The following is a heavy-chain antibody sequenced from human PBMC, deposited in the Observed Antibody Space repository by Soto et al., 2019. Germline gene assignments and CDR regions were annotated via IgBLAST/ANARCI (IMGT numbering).Heavy chain of an antibody. V-gene: IGHV3-48*01. CDR1: GFTFSSHW. CDR2: IMPGSSHI. CDR3: ARLYDSSDLGYYYGMDV. Sequence: GGSLRLSCAASGFTFSSHWMNWVRQAPGKGLEWVSYIMPGSSHIFYADSVKGRFTISRDNAENSLYLQMNSLRAEDTAVYYCARLYDSSDLGYYYGMDVWGQGTTVTVSS. D-gene: IGHD3-22*01. J-gene: IGHJ6*02.